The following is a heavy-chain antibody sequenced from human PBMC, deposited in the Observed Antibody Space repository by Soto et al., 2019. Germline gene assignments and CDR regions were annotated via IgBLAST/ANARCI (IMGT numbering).Heavy chain of an antibody. V-gene: IGHV4-31*03. CDR3: ARESNDYVWGSYRPRDYYYGMDV. J-gene: IGHJ6*02. Sequence: QVQLQESGPGLVKPSQTLSLTCTVSGGSISSGGYYWSWIRQHPGKGLEWIGYIYYSGSTYYNPSLQSRVTISVDTSKNQFSLKLSAVTAADTAVYYGARESNDYVWGSYRPRDYYYGMDVWGQGTTVTVSS. CDR2: IYYSGST. CDR1: GGSISSGGYY. D-gene: IGHD3-16*02.